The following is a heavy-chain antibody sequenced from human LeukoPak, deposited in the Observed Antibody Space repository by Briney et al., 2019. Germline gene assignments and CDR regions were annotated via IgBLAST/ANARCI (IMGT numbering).Heavy chain of an antibody. CDR3: ARVPYCSGGSCYSWFDP. J-gene: IGHJ5*02. CDR2: IYTSGST. D-gene: IGHD2-15*01. Sequence: SETLSLTCTVSGGSISSGSYYWSWIRQPAGKGLEWIGRIYTSGSTNYNPSLKSRVTISVDTSKNQFSLKLGSVTAADTAVYYCARVPYCSGGSCYSWFDPWGQGTLVTVSS. V-gene: IGHV4-61*02. CDR1: GGSISSGSYY.